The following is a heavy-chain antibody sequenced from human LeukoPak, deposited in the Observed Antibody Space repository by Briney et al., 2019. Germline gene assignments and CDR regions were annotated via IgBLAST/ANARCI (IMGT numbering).Heavy chain of an antibody. CDR1: GYTFTSYY. D-gene: IGHD3-10*01. CDR2: INPNSGGT. CDR3: ARAMMLVRGVIIDNYYGMDV. V-gene: IGHV1-2*04. Sequence: ASVKVSCKASGYTFTSYYMHWVRQAPGQGLEWMGWINPNSGGTNYAQKFQGWVTMTRDTSISTAYMELGRLRSDDTAVYYCARAMMLVRGVIIDNYYGMDVWGQGTTVTVSS. J-gene: IGHJ6*02.